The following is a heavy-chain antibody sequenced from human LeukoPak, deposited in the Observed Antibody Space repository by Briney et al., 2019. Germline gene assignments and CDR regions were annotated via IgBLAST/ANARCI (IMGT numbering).Heavy chain of an antibody. J-gene: IGHJ5*02. CDR3: ARDQGPYYYDSSGSGFDP. Sequence: AASVKVSCKASGGTFSSYAISWVRQAPGQGLEWMGGIIPIFGTANYAQKFQGRVTITADESTSTAYMELSSLRSEDTAVYYCARDQGPYYYDSSGSGFDPWGQGTLVTVSS. V-gene: IGHV1-69*13. D-gene: IGHD3-22*01. CDR2: IIPIFGTA. CDR1: GGTFSSYA.